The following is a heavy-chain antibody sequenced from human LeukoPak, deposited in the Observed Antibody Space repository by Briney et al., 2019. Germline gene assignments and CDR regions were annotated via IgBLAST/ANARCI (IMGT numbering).Heavy chain of an antibody. D-gene: IGHD2-2*01. Sequence: GGSLRLSCAASGFTFSSYSMNWVRQAPGKGLEWFSYISSSSSTIYYADSVKGRFTISRDNAKNSLYLQMNSLRDEDTAVYYCATKPRDVVVPAAIVDYWGQGTLVTVSS. J-gene: IGHJ4*02. CDR2: ISSSSSTI. CDR1: GFTFSSYS. V-gene: IGHV3-48*02. CDR3: ATKPRDVVVPAAIVDY.